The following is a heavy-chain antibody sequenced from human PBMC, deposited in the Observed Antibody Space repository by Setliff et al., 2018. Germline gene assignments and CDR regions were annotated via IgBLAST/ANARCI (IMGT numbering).Heavy chain of an antibody. CDR1: GYTFTSYG. D-gene: IGHD5-12*01. CDR3: VREYGGGGLT. J-gene: IGHJ3*01. CDR2: ISVYNGNT. Sequence: GASVKVSCKASGYTFTSYGFSWVRQAPGQGLEWMGRISVYNGNTNYGQKYQGRVAMTTDTSTNTVYMELRSLRSDDTAVYFCVREYGGGGLTWGQGTMVTVSS. V-gene: IGHV1-18*01.